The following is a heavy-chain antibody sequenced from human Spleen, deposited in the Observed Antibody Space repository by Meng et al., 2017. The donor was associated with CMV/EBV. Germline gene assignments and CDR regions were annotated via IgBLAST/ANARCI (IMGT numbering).Heavy chain of an antibody. CDR1: GFTFNTYS. Sequence: GGSLRLSCAASGFTFNTYSMNWVRQTPGKGLEWVSYISGRGSTIYYADSVKGRFTISRDNAKNSLYLQMNSLRAEDMAVYYCAREYSSSSGRSFDYWGQGTLVTVSS. CDR2: ISGRGSTI. J-gene: IGHJ4*02. D-gene: IGHD6-6*01. V-gene: IGHV3-48*04. CDR3: AREYSSSSGRSFDY.